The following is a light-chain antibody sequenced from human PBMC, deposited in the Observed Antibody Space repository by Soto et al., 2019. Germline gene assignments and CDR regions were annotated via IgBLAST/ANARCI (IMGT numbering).Light chain of an antibody. CDR3: QQSYRTPYT. Sequence: DIQMTQSPSSLSASVGDRVTITCRASQSISSYLNWYQQKPGKAPKLLIYAASSLQSGVPSRFSGRGSGTDFTLTISSLKPEDFATYYCQQSYRTPYTFGQGTKLEIK. CDR2: AAS. J-gene: IGKJ2*01. CDR1: QSISSY. V-gene: IGKV1-39*01.